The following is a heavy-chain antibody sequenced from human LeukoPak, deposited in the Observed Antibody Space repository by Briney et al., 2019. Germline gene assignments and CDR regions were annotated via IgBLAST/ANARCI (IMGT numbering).Heavy chain of an antibody. J-gene: IGHJ3*02. Sequence: GASVKVSCKASGYTFTGYYMHRVRQAPGQGLEWMGWINPNSGGTNYAQKFQGRVTMTRDTSISTAYMELSRLRSDDTAVYYCARPWRWLTQPLDAFDIWGQGTMVTVSS. D-gene: IGHD5-24*01. CDR3: ARPWRWLTQPLDAFDI. V-gene: IGHV1-2*02. CDR1: GYTFTGYY. CDR2: INPNSGGT.